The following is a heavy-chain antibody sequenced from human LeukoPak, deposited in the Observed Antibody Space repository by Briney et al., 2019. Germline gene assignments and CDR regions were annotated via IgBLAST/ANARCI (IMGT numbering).Heavy chain of an antibody. Sequence: GGSLRLSCAASGFTFSSYGLHWVRQAPGKGLEWVAVIWYDGSNKCYADSVKGRFTISRDNSKNTLYLQMNSLRAEDTAVYYCARDRHVVVTAIHSFGFDYWGQGTLVTVSS. CDR1: GFTFSSYG. D-gene: IGHD2-21*02. V-gene: IGHV3-33*01. J-gene: IGHJ4*02. CDR3: ARDRHVVVTAIHSFGFDY. CDR2: IWYDGSNK.